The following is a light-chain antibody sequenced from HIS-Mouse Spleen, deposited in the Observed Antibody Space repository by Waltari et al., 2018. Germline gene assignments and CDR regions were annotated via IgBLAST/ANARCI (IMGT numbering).Light chain of an antibody. CDR2: DDS. V-gene: IGLV3-21*02. CDR1: NIRSKR. CDR3: QVWDSSSDHPWV. Sequence: SYVLTQPPSVSVAPGQTARIPCGGNNIRSKRRHWYQQKPGQAPVLVVYDDSDQPSGIPERFSGSNSGNTATLTISRVEAGDEADYYCQVWDSSSDHPWVFGGGTKLTVL. J-gene: IGLJ3*02.